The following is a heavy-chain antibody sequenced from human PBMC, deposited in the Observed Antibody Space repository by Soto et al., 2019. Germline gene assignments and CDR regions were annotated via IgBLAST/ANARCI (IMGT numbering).Heavy chain of an antibody. CDR3: SRGGYTLKYTYYYMYV. V-gene: IGHV1-18*01. CDR1: GYTFTRYG. J-gene: IGHJ6*03. D-gene: IGHD5-12*01. CDR2: ISAYNGNT. Sequence: ASVKVSCKASGYTFTRYGISWVRQAPGQGLEWMGWISAYNGNTNYAQKLQGRVTMTTDTSTSTAYMELRSLRSDDTAVYYCSRGGYTLKYTYYYMYVWGQETTVTVSS.